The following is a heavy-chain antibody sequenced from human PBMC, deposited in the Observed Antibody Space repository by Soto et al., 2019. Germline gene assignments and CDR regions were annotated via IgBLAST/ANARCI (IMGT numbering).Heavy chain of an antibody. V-gene: IGHV3-33*01. CDR3: ARDLDYYGMDV. Sequence: PGGSLRLSCAASGFTFSSYGMHWVRQAPGKGLEWVAVIWYDGSNKYYADSVKGRFTISRDNSKNTLYLQMNSLRAEDTAVYYCARDLDYYGMDVWGQGTTVTVSS. CDR1: GFTFSSYG. J-gene: IGHJ6*02. CDR2: IWYDGSNK.